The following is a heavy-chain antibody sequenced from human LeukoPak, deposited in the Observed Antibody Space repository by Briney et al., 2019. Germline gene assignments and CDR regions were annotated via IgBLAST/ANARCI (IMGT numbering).Heavy chain of an antibody. CDR1: GGTFRTYS. J-gene: IGHJ6*03. Sequence: SVKVSCKASGGTFRTYSVTWVRQALGQGLEWMGGIIPIFGTPNYAQKFQGRVKVTTDDATGTAYMELSSLMSEDTAIYYCARVDRYHFYLDVWGKGTPVTVSS. CDR3: ARVDRYHFYLDV. V-gene: IGHV1-69*05. CDR2: IIPIFGTP.